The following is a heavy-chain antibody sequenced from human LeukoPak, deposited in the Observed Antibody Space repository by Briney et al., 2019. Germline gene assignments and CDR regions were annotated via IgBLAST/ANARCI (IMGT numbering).Heavy chain of an antibody. CDR1: GFTFSNYA. CDR3: ARARDGYNA. CDR2: ISGSGDST. J-gene: IGHJ5*02. V-gene: IGHV3-23*01. Sequence: PGGSLRLSCAASGFTFSNYAMSWVRQTPGKGLEWVSSISGSGDSTYYADSVKGRFTISRDNSKNTLYLQMNSLRAEDTAVYYCARARDGYNAWGQGTLVTVSS. D-gene: IGHD5-24*01.